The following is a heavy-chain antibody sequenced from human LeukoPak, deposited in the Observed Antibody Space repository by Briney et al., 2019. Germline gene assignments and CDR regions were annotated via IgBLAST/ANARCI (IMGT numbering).Heavy chain of an antibody. CDR3: ARVWGVPSWFDP. CDR1: GYTFSNYG. J-gene: IGHJ5*02. V-gene: IGHV1-18*01. D-gene: IGHD3-16*01. Sequence: ASVKVSCKASGYTFSNYGITWVRQAPGQGLEWMGWISAYNGKTNYAQKLQGRVTMTTDTSTSTAYMELRSLRSDDTAVYYCARVWGVPSWFDPWGQGTLVTVSS. CDR2: ISAYNGKT.